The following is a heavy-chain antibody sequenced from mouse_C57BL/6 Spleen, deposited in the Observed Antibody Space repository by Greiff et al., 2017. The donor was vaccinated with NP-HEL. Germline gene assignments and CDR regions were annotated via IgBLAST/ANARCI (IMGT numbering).Heavy chain of an antibody. V-gene: IGHV1-55*01. CDR1: GYTFTSYW. J-gene: IGHJ1*03. D-gene: IGHD1-1*01. CDR2: IYPGSGST. CDR3: AHYYGSSYGYFDV. Sequence: QVQLKQPGAELVKPGASVQMSCKASGYTFTSYWITWVKQRPGQGLEWIGDIYPGSGSTNYNEKFKSKATLTVDTSSSTAYMQLSSLTSEDSAVYYCAHYYGSSYGYFDVWGTGTTVTVSS.